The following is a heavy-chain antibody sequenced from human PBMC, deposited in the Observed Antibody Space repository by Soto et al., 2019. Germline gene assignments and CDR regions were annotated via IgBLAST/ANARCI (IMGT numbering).Heavy chain of an antibody. D-gene: IGHD6-19*01. J-gene: IGHJ5*02. V-gene: IGHV1-46*01. CDR2: INPSGGST. CDR1: GYTFTSYY. CDR3: ARDLGGIAVAVNCFDH. Sequence: QVQLVQSGVEVKKPGASVKVSCKASGYTFTSYYMHWVRQAPGQGLEWMGIINPSGGSTSYAQKFQRRVTMTVDTSTSTVYMELSRLRSEDTAVYSCARDLGGIAVAVNCFDHWGKGTLVTV.